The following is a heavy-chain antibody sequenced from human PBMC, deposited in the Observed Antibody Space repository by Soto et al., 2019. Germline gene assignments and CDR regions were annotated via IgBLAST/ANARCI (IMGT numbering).Heavy chain of an antibody. CDR2: IYYNGNT. CDR1: GGSISSYY. J-gene: IGHJ4*02. V-gene: IGHV4-59*01. D-gene: IGHD3-3*01. Sequence: QVQLQESGPGLVKTSETLSLTCTVSGGSISSYYWSWIRQPPGKGLEWIGNIYYNGNTNYNPSLKSRITLSVDTAKNQFSLILGSVTAADTAVYYCATALTTHPYCFAYWGQGALVTVSS. CDR3: ATALTTHPYCFAY.